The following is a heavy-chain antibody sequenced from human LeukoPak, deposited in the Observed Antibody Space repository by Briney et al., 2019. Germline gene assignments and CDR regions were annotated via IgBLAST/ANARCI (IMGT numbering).Heavy chain of an antibody. D-gene: IGHD1-7*01. CDR3: AREDITGTASYFDY. Sequence: SETLSLTCTVSGGSISSYYWSWIRQPPGKGLEWIGYIYYSGSTNYNPSLKSRVTISVDTSKNQFSLKLSSVTAADTAVYYCAREDITGTASYFDYWGQGTLVTVSS. J-gene: IGHJ4*02. CDR2: IYYSGST. V-gene: IGHV4-59*01. CDR1: GGSISSYY.